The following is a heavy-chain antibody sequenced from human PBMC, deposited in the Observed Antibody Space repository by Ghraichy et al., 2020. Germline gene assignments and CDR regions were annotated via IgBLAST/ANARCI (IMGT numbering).Heavy chain of an antibody. CDR2: IDPSDSFT. V-gene: IGHV5-10-1*01. CDR1: GYRFTSYY. CDR3: ARLVAGADDS. Sequence: KVSCKGSGYRFTSYYITWVRQLPGKGLEHVGRIDPSDSFTNYGPSFQGHVTISADQATSTAYLQWNSLKPSDTAIYYCARLVAGADDSWGQGTLVTVSS. J-gene: IGHJ4*02. D-gene: IGHD6-19*01.